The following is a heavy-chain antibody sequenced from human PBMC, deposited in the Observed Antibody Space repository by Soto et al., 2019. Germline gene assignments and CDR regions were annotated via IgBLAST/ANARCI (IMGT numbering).Heavy chain of an antibody. V-gene: IGHV3-15*01. J-gene: IGHJ4*02. CDR1: GFTFSNAW. D-gene: IGHD2-15*01. CDR3: TTADCSGGSCHRH. CDR2: IKSKTDGGTT. Sequence: GGSLRLSCAASGFTFSNAWMSWVRQAPGKGLEWVGRIKSKTDGGTTDYAAPVKGRFTISRDDSKNTLYLQMNSLKTEDTAVYYCTTADCSGGSCHRHWGQGTLVTVSS.